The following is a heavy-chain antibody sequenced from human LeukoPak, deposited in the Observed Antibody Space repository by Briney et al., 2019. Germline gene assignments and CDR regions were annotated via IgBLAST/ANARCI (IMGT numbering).Heavy chain of an antibody. V-gene: IGHV3-33*01. CDR2: IWYDGSKK. D-gene: IGHD3-22*01. CDR3: ARAQDYDSSGYVDGFDI. J-gene: IGHJ3*02. Sequence: GGSLRLSCAASGFIFSSYGMHWVRQAPGKGLEWVAVIWYDGSKKYYADSVKGRFTISRDNSKNTLYLQMNSLRAEDTAVYFCARAQDYDSSGYVDGFDIWGQGTMVTVSS. CDR1: GFIFSSYG.